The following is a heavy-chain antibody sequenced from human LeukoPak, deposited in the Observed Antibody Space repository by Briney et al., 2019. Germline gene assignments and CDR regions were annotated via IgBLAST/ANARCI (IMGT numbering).Heavy chain of an antibody. Sequence: GASVKVSCKASGYTFTGYYMHWVRQAPGQGLEWMGWINPNSGGTNYAQKFQGRVTMTRDTSISTAYMELSRLRSDDTAVYYCARGAGSDYDSSGYSFDYWGQGTLVTVSS. V-gene: IGHV1-2*02. J-gene: IGHJ4*02. D-gene: IGHD3-22*01. CDR1: GYTFTGYY. CDR3: ARGAGSDYDSSGYSFDY. CDR2: INPNSGGT.